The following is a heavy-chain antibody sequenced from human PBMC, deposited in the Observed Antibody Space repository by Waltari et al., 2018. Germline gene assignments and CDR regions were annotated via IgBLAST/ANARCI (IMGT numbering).Heavy chain of an antibody. CDR3: ATVSIAVAGDVFDY. D-gene: IGHD6-19*01. Sequence: EVQLVQSGAEVKKPGATVQIPCKASGYTFTDYYMHWVQQAPGKGLEWMGRVDPEDGETIYAEKFQGRVTITADTSTDTAYMELSSLRSEDTAVYYCATVSIAVAGDVFDYWGQGTLVTVSS. CDR1: GYTFTDYY. V-gene: IGHV1-69-2*01. J-gene: IGHJ4*02. CDR2: VDPEDGET.